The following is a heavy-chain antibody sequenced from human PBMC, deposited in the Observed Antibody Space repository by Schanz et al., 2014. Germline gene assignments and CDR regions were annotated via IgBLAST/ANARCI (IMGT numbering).Heavy chain of an antibody. V-gene: IGHV4-59*08. CDR1: GGSISSYY. CDR3: ARRIWDGDYYYFDY. Sequence: QVQLQESGPGLVKPSQTLSLTCTVSGGSISSYYWSWIRQPPGKGLEWIGFIYYRGNTNYNPSLTSRVTMPVDTSKNQFSLKRSSVPAADTAVYYCARRIWDGDYYYFDYWGQGTLVTVSS. D-gene: IGHD4-17*01. CDR2: IYYRGNT. J-gene: IGHJ4*02.